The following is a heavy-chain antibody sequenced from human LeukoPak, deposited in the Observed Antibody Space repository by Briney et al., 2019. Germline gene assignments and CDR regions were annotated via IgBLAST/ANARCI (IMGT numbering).Heavy chain of an antibody. V-gene: IGHV3-23*01. CDR3: ARVPSGCYACDFDY. Sequence: PGGSQRLSCVASAFTFSSYAMSWVRQPPRKGLEWVSSLGGTNGYTYYADSVKGRFSIARDNPQNTLYRQKNSLRAEDTALYYCARVPSGCYACDFDYWGQGTLVTVSS. J-gene: IGHJ4*02. CDR2: LGGTNGYT. CDR1: AFTFSSYA. D-gene: IGHD2-2*01.